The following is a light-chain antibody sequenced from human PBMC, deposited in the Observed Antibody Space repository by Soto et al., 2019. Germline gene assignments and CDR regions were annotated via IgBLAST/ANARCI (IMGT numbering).Light chain of an antibody. Sequence: ALTQPASVSGSPGQAITISCTGTSSDVGGYNYVSWYQQHPGKAPKLMIYEVSNRPSGVSNRFSGSKSGNTASLTISGLQAEDEADYYCSSYTSSSTWVFGGGTKLTVL. CDR2: EVS. V-gene: IGLV2-14*01. J-gene: IGLJ3*02. CDR1: SSDVGGYNY. CDR3: SSYTSSSTWV.